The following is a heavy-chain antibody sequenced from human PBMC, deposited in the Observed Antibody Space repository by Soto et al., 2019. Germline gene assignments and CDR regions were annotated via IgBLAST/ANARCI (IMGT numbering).Heavy chain of an antibody. CDR2: IYYSGST. CDR1: GGSISSGGYY. CDR3: ARAVLRFPNDAFDI. V-gene: IGHV4-31*03. D-gene: IGHD3-3*01. Sequence: QVQLQEPGPGLVKPSQTLSLTCTVSGGSISSGGYYWSWIRQHPGKGLEWIGYIYYSGSTYYNPSLKSRVTISVDTSKNQFSLKLSSVTAADTAVYYCARAVLRFPNDAFDIWGQGTMVTVSS. J-gene: IGHJ3*02.